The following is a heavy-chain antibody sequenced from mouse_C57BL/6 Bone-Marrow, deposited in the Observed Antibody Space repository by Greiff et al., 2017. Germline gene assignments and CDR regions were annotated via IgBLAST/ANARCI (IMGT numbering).Heavy chain of an antibody. CDR1: GFSLTSYG. V-gene: IGHV2-2*01. CDR3: ARVGDYEDAMDY. Sequence: VHLVESGPGLVQPSQSLSITCTVSGFSLTSYGVHWVRQSPGKGLEWLGVIWSGGSTDYNAAFISRLSISKDNSKSQVFFKMNSLQADDTAIYYCARVGDYEDAMDYWGQGTSVTVSS. J-gene: IGHJ4*01. D-gene: IGHD2-13*01. CDR2: IWSGGST.